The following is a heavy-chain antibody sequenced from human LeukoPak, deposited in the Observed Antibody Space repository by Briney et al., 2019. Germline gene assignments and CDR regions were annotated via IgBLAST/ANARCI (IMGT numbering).Heavy chain of an antibody. D-gene: IGHD6-13*01. CDR3: ARASSRDYYYYYMDV. J-gene: IGHJ6*03. CDR2: IYYSGST. V-gene: IGHV4-39*07. Sequence: SETLSLTCTVSGGSISSSSYYWGWIRQPPGKGLEWIGSIYYSGSTYYNPSLKSRVTISVDTSKNQFSLKLSSVTAADTAVYYCARASSRDYYYYYMDVWGKGTTVTVSS. CDR1: GGSISSSSYY.